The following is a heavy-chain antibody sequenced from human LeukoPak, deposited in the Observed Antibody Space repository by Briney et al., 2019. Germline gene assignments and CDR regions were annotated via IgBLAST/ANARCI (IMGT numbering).Heavy chain of an antibody. CDR2: INGSGGST. Sequence: GGSLRLSCAASGFTFSSYAMSWVRQAPGKGLEWVSAINGSGGSTYYADSVKGRFTISRDNSKNTLYLQMNSLRAEDTAVYYCAKTSRGVITPLGYWGQGTLVTVSS. CDR3: AKTSRGVITPLGY. D-gene: IGHD3-3*01. J-gene: IGHJ4*02. V-gene: IGHV3-23*01. CDR1: GFTFSSYA.